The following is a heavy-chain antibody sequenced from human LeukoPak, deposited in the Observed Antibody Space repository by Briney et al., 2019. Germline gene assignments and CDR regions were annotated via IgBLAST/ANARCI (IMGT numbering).Heavy chain of an antibody. J-gene: IGHJ6*02. CDR3: ASVPHDYHYYYGMDV. CDR1: GGTFSSYA. Sequence: SVKVSCKASGGTFSSYAFCWVRQAPGQGLEWMGRIIPILAIANYAQKFQGRVTITADKSTSTAYMELSSLRSKDTAVYYCASVPHDYHYYYGMDVWGQGTTVTVSS. D-gene: IGHD6-6*01. V-gene: IGHV1-69*04. CDR2: IIPILAIA.